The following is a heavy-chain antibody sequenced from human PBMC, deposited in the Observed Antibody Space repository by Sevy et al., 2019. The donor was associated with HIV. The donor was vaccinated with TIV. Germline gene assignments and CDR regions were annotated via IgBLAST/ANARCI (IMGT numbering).Heavy chain of an antibody. D-gene: IGHD1-26*01. CDR2: IYYNGHI. CDR1: GGSITSLY. CDR3: AGENAWGRGYS. J-gene: IGHJ4*02. Sequence: SETLSLTCTVSGGSITSLYWNRIRQPPGKGLEWIANIYYNGHINYNPSLKSRVSLSLDTSKNQFSLRLSSVTAADTAMYYCAGENAWGRGYSWGQGTLVTVSS. V-gene: IGHV4-59*08.